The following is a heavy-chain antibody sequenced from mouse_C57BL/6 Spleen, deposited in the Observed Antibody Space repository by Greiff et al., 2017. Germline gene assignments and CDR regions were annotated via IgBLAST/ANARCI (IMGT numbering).Heavy chain of an antibody. D-gene: IGHD1-1*01. CDR1: GYTFTSYC. CDR2: IDPNSGGT. Sequence: VQLQQPGAELVKPGASVKLSCKASGYTFTSYCMHWVKQRPGRGLVWIGRIDPNSGGTKYNEKFKSKATLTVDKSSSTAYMQLSSLTSEDATVYYCAALLLRFDYWGQGTTLTVAS. V-gene: IGHV1-72*01. J-gene: IGHJ2*01. CDR3: AALLLRFDY.